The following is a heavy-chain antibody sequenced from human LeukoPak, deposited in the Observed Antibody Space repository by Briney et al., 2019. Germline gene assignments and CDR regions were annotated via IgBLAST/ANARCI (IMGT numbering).Heavy chain of an antibody. Sequence: GGSLRLSCAVSGITLSNYGMSWVRPAPGKGLEWVAGISDSGGRTNYADSVKGRFTISRDNPKNTLYLQMNSLRAEDTAVYVCAKRGVVIRVILVGFHKEAYYVDSGGQGSLVTVSS. V-gene: IGHV3-23*01. CDR2: ISDSGGRT. J-gene: IGHJ4*02. D-gene: IGHD3-22*01. CDR3: AKRGVVIRVILVGFHKEAYYVDS. CDR1: GITLSNYG.